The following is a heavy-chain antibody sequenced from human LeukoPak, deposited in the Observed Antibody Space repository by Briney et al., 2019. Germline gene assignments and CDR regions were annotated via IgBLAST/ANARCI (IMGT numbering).Heavy chain of an antibody. CDR1: GFTFDDYA. J-gene: IGHJ4*02. CDR3: AKGEWLGPGDY. CDR2: ISWDGGST. Sequence: GGSLRLSCAASGFTFDDYAMHWVRQAPGKGLEWVSLISWDGGSTYYADSVKGRFTISRDNSKNTLYLQMNSLRAEDTAVYYCAKGEWLGPGDYWGQGTLVTVSS. V-gene: IGHV3-43D*03. D-gene: IGHD3-10*01.